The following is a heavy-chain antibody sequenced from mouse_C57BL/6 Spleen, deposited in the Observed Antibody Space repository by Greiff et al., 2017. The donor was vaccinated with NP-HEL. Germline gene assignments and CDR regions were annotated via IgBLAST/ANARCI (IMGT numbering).Heavy chain of an antibody. J-gene: IGHJ4*01. CDR3: ARDSSGYGGAMDY. Sequence: LVESGPELVKPGASVKISCKASGYAFSSSWMNWVKQRPGKGLEWIGRIYPGDGDTNYNGKFKGKATLTADKSSSTAYMQLSSLTSEDSAVYFCARDSSGYGGAMDYWGQGTSVTVSS. V-gene: IGHV1-82*01. CDR2: IYPGDGDT. D-gene: IGHD3-2*02. CDR1: GYAFSSSW.